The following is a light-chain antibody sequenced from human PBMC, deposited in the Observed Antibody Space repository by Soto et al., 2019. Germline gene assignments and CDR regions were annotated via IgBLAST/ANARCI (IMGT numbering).Light chain of an antibody. CDR3: KQYNDGPPLT. Sequence: EIMMTQSPATVSVSPGERATLSCRASQSIRTNVAWYQQKPGQALRLLIYDASTRATGLSSRFSGSGSGTDSPLPITSLQSKDVAIYYCKQYNDGPPLTCGGGTGLEI. V-gene: IGKV3-15*01. CDR2: DAS. CDR1: QSIRTN. J-gene: IGKJ4*01.